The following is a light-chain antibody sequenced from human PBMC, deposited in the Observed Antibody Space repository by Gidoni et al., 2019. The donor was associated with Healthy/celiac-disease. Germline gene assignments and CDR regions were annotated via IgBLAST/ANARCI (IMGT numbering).Light chain of an antibody. CDR3: QQRSNWPPVFT. Sequence: EIVLTQSPATLSFSPGERATLSCRASQSVSIYLAWYQQKPGQAPRLLIYDAYNRATGIPARFSGSGSGTDFTLTISSLEPEDFAVYYCQQRSNWPPVFTFGPGTKVDIK. CDR2: DAY. J-gene: IGKJ3*01. CDR1: QSVSIY. V-gene: IGKV3-11*01.